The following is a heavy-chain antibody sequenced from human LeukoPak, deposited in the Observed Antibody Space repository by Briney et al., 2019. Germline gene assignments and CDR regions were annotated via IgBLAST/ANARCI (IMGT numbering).Heavy chain of an antibody. D-gene: IGHD2/OR15-2a*01. CDR1: GGSFGGYY. V-gene: IGHV4-34*01. Sequence: PSETLSLTCAVYGGSFGGYYWSWIRQPPGKGLEWIGEINHSGSTNYNPSLKSRVTISVDTSKNQFSLKLSSVTAADTAVYYCARSVLQPYDYWGQGTLVTVSS. CDR2: INHSGST. CDR3: ARSVLQPYDY. J-gene: IGHJ4*02.